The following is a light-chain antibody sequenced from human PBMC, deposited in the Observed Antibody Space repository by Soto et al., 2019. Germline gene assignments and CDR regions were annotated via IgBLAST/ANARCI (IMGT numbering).Light chain of an antibody. CDR3: SSYAGSNNFV. CDR1: SSDVGGYNY. V-gene: IGLV2-8*01. J-gene: IGLJ1*01. CDR2: EVS. Sequence: QSALTQPPSASGSPGQSVTISCTGTSSDVGGYNYVSWYQQHPGKAPKLMNYEVSKRPSGVPDRLSGSKSGNTASLTVSGLQAEDEADYYCSSYAGSNNFVFGTGTKLTVL.